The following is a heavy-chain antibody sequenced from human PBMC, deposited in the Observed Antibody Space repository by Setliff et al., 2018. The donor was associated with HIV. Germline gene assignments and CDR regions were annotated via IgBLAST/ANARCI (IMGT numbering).Heavy chain of an antibody. CDR2: SGDT. CDR1: GGSITGYY. CDR3: ARIDPGKFWSLDC. J-gene: IGHJ4*02. D-gene: IGHD1-1*01. Sequence: SETLSLTCSVSGGSITGYYWSWIRQPAGKDMEWIGRSGDTIYNPSLESRVTISVDTSRNQFSLRLSSVTAADTAVYYCARIDPGKFWSLDCWGRGTLVTVPQ. V-gene: IGHV4-4*07.